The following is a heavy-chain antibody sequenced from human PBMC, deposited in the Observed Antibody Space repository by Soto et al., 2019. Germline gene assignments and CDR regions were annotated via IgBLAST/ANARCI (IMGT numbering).Heavy chain of an antibody. CDR2: VYYTGST. V-gene: IGHV4-59*01. CDR3: ARSVAVPGAHIDY. J-gene: IGHJ4*02. CDR1: GGSISGSY. Sequence: SETLSLTCSVSGGSISGSYWSWIRRSPGEGLEWLGYVYYTGSTNYSPSLRSRVSISVDTSKNEFSLRLSSVTAADTAVYFCARSVAVPGAHIDYWGRGTQVTVSS. D-gene: IGHD6-19*01.